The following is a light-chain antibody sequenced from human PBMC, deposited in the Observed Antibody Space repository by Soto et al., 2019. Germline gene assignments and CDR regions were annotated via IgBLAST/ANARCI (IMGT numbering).Light chain of an antibody. J-gene: IGKJ5*01. CDR2: DVS. CDR1: ESVTNY. CDR3: QQYGDSPIT. V-gene: IGKV3-20*01. Sequence: PGERGTLSGRASESVTNYLAWYQQKPGQAPRLLVYDVSNRATGTPARFSGSGSGTDFTLNISRLEPEDFAVYYCQQYGDSPITFGQGTRLEIK.